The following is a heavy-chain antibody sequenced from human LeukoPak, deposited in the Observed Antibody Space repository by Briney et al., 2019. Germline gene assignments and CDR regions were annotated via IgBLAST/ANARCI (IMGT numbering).Heavy chain of an antibody. V-gene: IGHV4-30-4*08. CDR3: ARGTTVTTANWFDP. CDR2: IYYSGST. D-gene: IGHD4-11*01. CDR1: GGSISSYY. J-gene: IGHJ5*02. Sequence: SETLSLTCTVSGGSISSYYWSWIRQPPGKGLEWIGYIYYSGSTYYNPSLKSRVTISVDTSKNQFSLKLGSVTAADTAVYYCARGTTVTTANWFDPWGQGTLVTVSS.